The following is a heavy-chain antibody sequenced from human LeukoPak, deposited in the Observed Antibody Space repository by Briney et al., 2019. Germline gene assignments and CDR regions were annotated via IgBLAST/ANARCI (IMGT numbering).Heavy chain of an antibody. CDR1: GFTFSSYW. CDR3: ARSTVAGTCDY. V-gene: IGHV3-7*01. D-gene: IGHD6-19*01. Sequence: GGSLRLSCAASGFTFSSYWMSWVRQAPGKGLEWVANIKQDGSEKYYADSVKGRFTISRDNAKNSLYLQMNSLRAEDTAVYYCARSTVAGTCDYWGQGTLVTVSS. J-gene: IGHJ4*02. CDR2: IKQDGSEK.